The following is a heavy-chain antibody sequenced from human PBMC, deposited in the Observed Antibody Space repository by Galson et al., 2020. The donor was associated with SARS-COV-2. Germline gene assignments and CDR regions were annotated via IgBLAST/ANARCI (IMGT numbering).Heavy chain of an antibody. J-gene: IGHJ3*01. D-gene: IGHD3-22*01. V-gene: IGHV3-9*01. CDR3: VKDIGDYYDTSGYYGAFDL. CDR1: TFTFEHYA. CDR2: INWNSGSI. Sequence: GGSLRLSCAASTFTFEHYAMHWVRQAPGKGLEWVSGINWNSGSIGYADSVKGRFTISRDNANNSLYLQMNSLRAEDTALYYCVKDIGDYYDTSGYYGAFDLWGQGTVVTVS.